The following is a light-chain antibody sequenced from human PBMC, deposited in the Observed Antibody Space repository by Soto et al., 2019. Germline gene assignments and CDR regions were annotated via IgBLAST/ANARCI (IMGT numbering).Light chain of an antibody. J-gene: IGKJ4*01. CDR1: QSVSSSY. CDR3: QQYGSSQGGPLT. CDR2: GAS. Sequence: EIVLTQSPGTLSLSPGERATLSCRASQSVSSSYLAWYQQKPGQAPRLLIYGASSRATGIPDRFSGSGSGTDFTLTISRLEPEDFAVYYCQQYGSSQGGPLTFGGGTKVEIK. V-gene: IGKV3-20*01.